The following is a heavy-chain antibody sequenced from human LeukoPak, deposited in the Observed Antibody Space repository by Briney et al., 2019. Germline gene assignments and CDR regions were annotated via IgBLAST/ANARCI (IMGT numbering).Heavy chain of an antibody. J-gene: IGHJ4*02. CDR1: GFNFDEYA. CDR3: AKDIHLPTTVTTGFDY. D-gene: IGHD4-17*01. V-gene: IGHV3-9*01. CDR2: INSKSVK. Sequence: GGSLRLSCLGSGFNFDEYAMDWVRQIPGKGLEWVTGINSKSVKAYADSVKGRFTISRDNAKNSLYLQMNSLRAEDTALYYCAKDIHLPTTVTTGFDYWGQGTLVTVSS.